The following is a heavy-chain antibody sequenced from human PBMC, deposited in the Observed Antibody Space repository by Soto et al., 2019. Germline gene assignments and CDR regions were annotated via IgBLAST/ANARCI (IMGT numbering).Heavy chain of an antibody. CDR3: AHAGDYDLLTFDH. Sequence: HITLKESGPTLVRPAQPLTLTCDFSGFSLSTYHMGVAWIRQPPGKALDWLALIYWDDDKRYSPSLKDRLAISKDTSSNQVVLTITNMDPGDTATYFCAHAGDYDLLTFDHWGPGTLVTVSS. CDR1: GFSLSTYHMG. J-gene: IGHJ4*02. D-gene: IGHD4-17*01. CDR2: IYWDDDK. V-gene: IGHV2-5*02.